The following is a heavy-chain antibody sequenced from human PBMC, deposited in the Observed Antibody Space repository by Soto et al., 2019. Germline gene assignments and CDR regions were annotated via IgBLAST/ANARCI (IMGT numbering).Heavy chain of an antibody. J-gene: IGHJ6*02. CDR3: ARASGKNYYYYYGMDV. CDR2: IYHSGST. V-gene: IGHV4-39*07. Sequence: SETLSLTCTVSGGSISSSSYYWGWVRQPPGKGLEWIGEIYHSGSTNYNPSLKSRVTISVDKSKNQFSLKLSSVTAADTAVYYCARASGKNYYYYYGMDVWGQGTTVTVSS. D-gene: IGHD3-10*01. CDR1: GGSISSSSYY.